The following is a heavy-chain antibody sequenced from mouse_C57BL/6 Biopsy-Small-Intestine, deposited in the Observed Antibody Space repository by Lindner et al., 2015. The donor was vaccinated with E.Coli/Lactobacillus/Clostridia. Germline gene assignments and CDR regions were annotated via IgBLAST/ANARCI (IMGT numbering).Heavy chain of an antibody. CDR1: GFNIKDYY. CDR3: ARSEGYYALDY. J-gene: IGHJ4*01. V-gene: IGHV14-2*01. Sequence: LQESGTELVKPGASVKLSCTASGFNIKDYYLHWVKQRTEQGLEWIGRIDPEDGETKYVPKFQGKATITADTSSNTAYLQLSSLTSEDTAVYFCARSEGYYALDYWGQGTSVTVSS. CDR2: IDPEDGET.